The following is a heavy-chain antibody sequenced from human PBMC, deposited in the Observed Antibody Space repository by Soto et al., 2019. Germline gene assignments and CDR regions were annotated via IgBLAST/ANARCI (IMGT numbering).Heavy chain of an antibody. J-gene: IGHJ6*02. D-gene: IGHD6-13*01. CDR2: IIPIFGTA. CDR1: GGTFSSYA. Sequence: QVQLVQSGAEVKKPGSSVKVSCKASGGTFSSYAISWVRQAPGQGLEWMEGIIPIFGTANYAQKFQGRVTITADESTSAAYMELSSLRSEDTAVYYCARGGSSSWTYYYYGMDVWGQGTTVTVSS. CDR3: ARGGSSSWTYYYYGMDV. V-gene: IGHV1-69*01.